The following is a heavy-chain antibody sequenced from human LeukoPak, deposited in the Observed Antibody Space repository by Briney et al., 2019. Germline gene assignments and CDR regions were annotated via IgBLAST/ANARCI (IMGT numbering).Heavy chain of an antibody. J-gene: IGHJ4*02. D-gene: IGHD5-18*01. CDR3: ARGDGYNVDTALVY. V-gene: IGHV3-13*01. CDR1: GFTFSSYD. Sequence: QSGGSLRLSCAASGFTFSSYDMHWVRQATGKGLEWVSAIGTAGDTYYPGSVKGRFTISRENAKNSLYLQMNSLRAGDTAVYYCARGDGYNVDTALVYWGQGTLVTVSS. CDR2: IGTAGDT.